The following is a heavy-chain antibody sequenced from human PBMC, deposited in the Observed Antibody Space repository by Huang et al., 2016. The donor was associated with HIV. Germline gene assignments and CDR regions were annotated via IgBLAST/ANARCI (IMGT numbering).Heavy chain of an antibody. CDR3: ARDRKYDNAWYWFDP. CDR2: IIPIFGKP. J-gene: IGHJ5*02. D-gene: IGHD1-1*01. Sequence: QVQLVQSGAEVKKPGSSVRVSCEASGGTFRSYAINWVRQAPGQGLEWMGGIIPIFGKPNYAQKFQGRVTITADESTSTAYMELSSLRSDDTAVYYCARDRKYDNAWYWFDPWGQGTLVTVSS. V-gene: IGHV1-69*01. CDR1: GGTFRSYA.